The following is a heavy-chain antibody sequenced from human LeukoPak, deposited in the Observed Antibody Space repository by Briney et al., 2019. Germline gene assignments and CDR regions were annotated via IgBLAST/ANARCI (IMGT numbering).Heavy chain of an antibody. V-gene: IGHV3-23*01. CDR2: ISGSGGST. CDR3: AKDYGSSGWYWDAFDI. J-gene: IGHJ3*02. Sequence: PGRSLRLSCAASGFTFDDYAMHWVRQAPGKGLEWVSAISGSGGSTYYADSVKGRFTISRDNSKNTLYLQMNSLRAEDTAVYYCAKDYGSSGWYWDAFDIWGQGTMVTVSS. D-gene: IGHD6-19*01. CDR1: GFTFDDYA.